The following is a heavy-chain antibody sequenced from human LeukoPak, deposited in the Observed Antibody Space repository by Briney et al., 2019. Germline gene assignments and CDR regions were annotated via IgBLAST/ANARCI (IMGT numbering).Heavy chain of an antibody. J-gene: IGHJ4*02. CDR3: ARAGYYYDSSGDY. CDR2: IIPIFGTA. Sequence: ASVKVSCKASGGTFSSYAISWVRQAPGQGLEWMGGIIPIFGTANYAQKFQGRVTITADESTSTAYMELSSLRSEDTAVYYCARAGYYYDSSGDYWGQGTLVTVSS. V-gene: IGHV1-69*13. CDR1: GGTFSSYA. D-gene: IGHD3-22*01.